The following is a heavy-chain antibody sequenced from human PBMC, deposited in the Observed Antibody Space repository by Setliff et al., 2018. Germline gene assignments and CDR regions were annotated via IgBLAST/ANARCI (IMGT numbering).Heavy chain of an antibody. CDR2: IRFDGRKQ. CDR1: GFTFSNYG. V-gene: IGHV3-30*02. CDR3: AKFSRYTDSQGEFDF. J-gene: IGHJ4*02. D-gene: IGHD1-20*01. Sequence: PGGSLRLSCSASGFTFSNYGMHWVRQAPGKGLEWIGHIRFDGRKQNYADSVTGRFTISRDNSKSTVYLLLNGLTVDDTAMYYCAKFSRYTDSQGEFDFWGQGALVTVSS.